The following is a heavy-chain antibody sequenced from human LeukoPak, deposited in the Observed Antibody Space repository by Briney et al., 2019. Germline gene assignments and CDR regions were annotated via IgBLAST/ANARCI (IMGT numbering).Heavy chain of an antibody. J-gene: IGHJ4*02. CDR1: GYTFTGYY. CDR3: ARDPAAVASYDY. Sequence: EASVKVSCKASGYTFTGYYMHWVRQAPGQGLEWMGWINPNSGGTNYAQKFQGRVTMTRDTSISTAYMELSRLRSDDTAVYYCARDPAAVASYDYWGQGTLVTVSS. V-gene: IGHV1-2*02. CDR2: INPNSGGT. D-gene: IGHD6-19*01.